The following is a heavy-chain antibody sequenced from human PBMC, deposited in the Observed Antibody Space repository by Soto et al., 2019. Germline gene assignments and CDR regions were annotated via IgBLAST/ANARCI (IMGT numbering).Heavy chain of an antibody. CDR1: GFTFSSYA. CDR3: AKFGCSGGSCYSPRGYYPN. V-gene: IGHV3-23*01. D-gene: IGHD2-15*01. Sequence: GGSLRLSCAASGFTFSSYAMSWVRQAPGKGLEWVSAISGSGGSTYYADSVKGRFTISRDNSKNTLYLQMNSLRAEDTAVYYCAKFGCSGGSCYSPRGYYPNWGQGTLVTASS. J-gene: IGHJ4*02. CDR2: ISGSGGST.